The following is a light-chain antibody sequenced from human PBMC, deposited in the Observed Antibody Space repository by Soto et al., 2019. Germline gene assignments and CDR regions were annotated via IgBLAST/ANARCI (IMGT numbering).Light chain of an antibody. V-gene: IGKV3-15*01. J-gene: IGKJ1*01. CDR2: GAF. CDR3: QQYNDWPLT. Sequence: TVLTQSPGTLSFSRGEGATLSCRASQSVSSNLAWYQQKPGQAPSLLIYGAFTRATGIPARFSGTGSGTEFTLTISSLQSEDFALYYCQQYNDWPLTFGQGTKVDIK. CDR1: QSVSSN.